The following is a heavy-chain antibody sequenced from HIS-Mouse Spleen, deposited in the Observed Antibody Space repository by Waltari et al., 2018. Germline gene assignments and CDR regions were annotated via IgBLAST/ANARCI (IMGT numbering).Heavy chain of an antibody. CDR1: GGSIRRSSYY. D-gene: IGHD1-26*01. Sequence: QLQLQESGPGLVKPSETLSLPCTVSGGSIRRSSYYWGWIRQPPGKGLEWIGSIYYSGSTYYNPSLKSRVTISVDTSKNQFSLKLSSVTAADTAVYYCARDRELYFDYWGQGTLVTVSS. J-gene: IGHJ4*02. CDR3: ARDRELYFDY. V-gene: IGHV4-39*07. CDR2: IYYSGST.